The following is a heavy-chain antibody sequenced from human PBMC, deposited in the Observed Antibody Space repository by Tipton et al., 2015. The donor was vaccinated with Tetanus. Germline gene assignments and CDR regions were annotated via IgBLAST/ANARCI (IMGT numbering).Heavy chain of an antibody. V-gene: IGHV4-31*03. CDR1: GGSINSPDYS. D-gene: IGHD6-19*01. CDR3: ARERVNLAVAAGFDY. CDR2: IYYSGTT. J-gene: IGHJ4*02. Sequence: TLSLTCTVSGGSINSPDYSWGWIRQPPGKGLEWIGYIYYSGTTYYNPSLKSRVTISVDTSKNQFSLKLSSVTAADTAVYYCARERVNLAVAAGFDYWGQGTLVTVSS.